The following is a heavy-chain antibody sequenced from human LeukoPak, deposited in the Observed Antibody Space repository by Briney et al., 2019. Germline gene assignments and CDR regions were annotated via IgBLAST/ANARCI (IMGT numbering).Heavy chain of an antibody. CDR3: ARASSTSLLPFYYYYMDV. CDR1: GYTFTGYY. Sequence: ASVKVSCKASGYTFTGYYMHWVRQAPGQGLEWMGWINPNSGGTNYAQKFQGRVTITRNTSISTAYMELSSLRSDDTAVYYCARASSTSLLPFYYYYMDVWGKGTTVTVSS. D-gene: IGHD2-2*01. J-gene: IGHJ6*03. CDR2: INPNSGGT. V-gene: IGHV1-2*02.